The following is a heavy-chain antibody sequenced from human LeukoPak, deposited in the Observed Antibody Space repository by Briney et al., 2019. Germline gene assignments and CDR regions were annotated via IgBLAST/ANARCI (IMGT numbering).Heavy chain of an antibody. CDR1: GGSISSGDYY. CDR2: IYYSGSS. CDR3: ARGSQPSGYWTLDY. D-gene: IGHD3-3*01. V-gene: IGHV4-30-4*01. J-gene: IGHJ4*02. Sequence: PSETLSLTCTVSGGSISSGDYYWSWIRQPPGKGLEWIGYIYYSGSSYYNPSLKSRVTISVDTSKNQFSLKLSSVTAADTAVYYCARGSQPSGYWTLDYWGQGTLVTVSS.